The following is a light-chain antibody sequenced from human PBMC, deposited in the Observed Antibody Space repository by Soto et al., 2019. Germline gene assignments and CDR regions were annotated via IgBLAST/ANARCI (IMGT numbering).Light chain of an antibody. Sequence: EFVLTQSPGTLSLSPGEIATLSFSASQTVRNNYLAWYQQKPGQAPRLLIYDASSRATGIPGRFSGSGSGTEFTLTISSLQSEDIAVYYCHQYGSSPTWTFGQGTKVDIK. CDR1: QTVRNNY. CDR2: DAS. CDR3: HQYGSSPTWT. V-gene: IGKV3-20*01. J-gene: IGKJ1*01.